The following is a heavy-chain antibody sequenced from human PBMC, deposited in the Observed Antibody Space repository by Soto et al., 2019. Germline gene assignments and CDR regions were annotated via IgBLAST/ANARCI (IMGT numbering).Heavy chain of an antibody. CDR3: ARVANPRKDGYHGVFDY. CDR1: GYPFTSYY. J-gene: IGHJ4*02. CDR2: INPSGGST. D-gene: IGHD5-12*01. V-gene: IGHV1-46*01. Sequence: GGSVKVYCKASGYPFTSYYMHLVRQVPGQGLEWMGIINPSGGSTSYAQKFQGRVTMTRDTSTSTVYMELSSLRSEDTAVYYCARVANPRKDGYHGVFDYWGQGTMVTVSS.